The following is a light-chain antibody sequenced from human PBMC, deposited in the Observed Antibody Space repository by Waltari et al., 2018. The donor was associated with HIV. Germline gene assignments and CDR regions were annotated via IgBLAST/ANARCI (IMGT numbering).Light chain of an antibody. CDR2: DVD. CDR1: DSDFGLYNF. V-gene: IGLV2-14*03. J-gene: IGLJ3*02. CDR3: ASFTGDDTLL. Sequence: SAVTQPASVSGLPGQSITISCTGGDSDFGLYNFVSWYQQHPGRVPRLIRYDVDSLAPGISDRFSGSRSGPTASLNISRLRAEDEADYYCASFTGDDTLLFGGGTKVTVL.